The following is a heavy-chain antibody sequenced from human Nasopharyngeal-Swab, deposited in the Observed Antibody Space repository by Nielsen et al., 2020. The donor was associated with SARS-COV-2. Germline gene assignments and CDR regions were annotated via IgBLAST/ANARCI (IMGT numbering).Heavy chain of an antibody. J-gene: IGHJ4*02. V-gene: IGHV4-34*01. CDR3: ARRGSPSRYWSGGSCYSSFDY. CDR2: INHSGST. CDR1: GGSFSGYY. Sequence: SETLSLTCAVYGGSFSGYYWSWIRQPPGKGLEWIGEINHSGSTNYNPSLKSRVTISVDTSKNQFSLKLSSVTAADTAVYYCARRGSPSRYWSGGSCYSSFDYWGQGTLVTVSS. D-gene: IGHD2-15*01.